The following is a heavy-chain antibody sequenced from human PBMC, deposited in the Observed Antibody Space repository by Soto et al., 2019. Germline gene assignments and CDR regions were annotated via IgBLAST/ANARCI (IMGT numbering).Heavy chain of an antibody. Sequence: SDTLSLTCTCSGCLISSYYWIWIRQPPGKGLEWIGYIYYRGSTNYNPSLKSRVTISVDTSKNQLPLTLSSVTAADTAVYYWARHNYGSGSTYFDYCGPRTLVTVSP. V-gene: IGHV4-59*07. CDR1: GCLISSYY. J-gene: IGHJ4*02. D-gene: IGHD3-10*01. CDR3: ARHNYGSGSTYFDY. CDR2: IYYRGST.